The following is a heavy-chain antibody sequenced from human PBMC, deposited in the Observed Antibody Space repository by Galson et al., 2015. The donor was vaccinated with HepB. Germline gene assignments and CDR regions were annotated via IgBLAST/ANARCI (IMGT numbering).Heavy chain of an antibody. CDR3: ASSEQQLVPLDY. V-gene: IGHV3-33*01. D-gene: IGHD6-13*01. Sequence: SLRLSCAASGFTFSSYGMHWVRQAPGKGLEWVAVIWYDGSNKYYADSVKGRFTISRDNSKNTLYLQMNSLRAEDTAVYYCASSEQQLVPLDYWGQGTLVTVSS. J-gene: IGHJ4*02. CDR1: GFTFSSYG. CDR2: IWYDGSNK.